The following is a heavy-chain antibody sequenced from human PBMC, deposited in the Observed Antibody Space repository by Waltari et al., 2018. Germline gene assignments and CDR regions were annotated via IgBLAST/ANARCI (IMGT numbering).Heavy chain of an antibody. D-gene: IGHD1-1*01. V-gene: IGHV3-74*03. J-gene: IGHJ6*02. CDR2: ISTDASDT. Sequence: EEQLVESGGGLVQPGDSLRLSCAASGFTFSSFWMTWVRQAPGQGPLWVSRISTDASDTTYADSVKGRFTISRDNARNTLYLQMNRLRAEDMAVYFCARVSRRTYRSPVPGRHYYYGMDVWGQGTTVTVSS. CDR1: GFTFSSFW. CDR3: ARVSRRTYRSPVPGRHYYYGMDV.